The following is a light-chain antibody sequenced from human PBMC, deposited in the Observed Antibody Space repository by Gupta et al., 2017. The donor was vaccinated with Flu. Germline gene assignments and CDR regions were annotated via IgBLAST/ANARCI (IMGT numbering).Light chain of an antibody. J-gene: IGLJ1*01. Sequence: VTISCSGSSSNIGNNAVNWYQQVPGTAPNLLIYGSNQRPSGGPDRFSGSKSGTSAALAISGLQSEDEADYYCAAWDDSLNGHYVFGTGTKVTGL. V-gene: IGLV1-44*01. CDR3: AAWDDSLNGHYV. CDR1: SSNIGNNA. CDR2: GSN.